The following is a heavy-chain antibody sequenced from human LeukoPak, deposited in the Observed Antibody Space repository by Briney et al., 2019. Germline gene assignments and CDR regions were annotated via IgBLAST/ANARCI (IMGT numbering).Heavy chain of an antibody. Sequence: GGSLRLSCAASGFTFSSYSMSWVRQVPGRGLEWVSTISSRGDSTYVADSVKGRFTISRDNSKNSLYLQMNTVRAEDTAVYYCVKGPRPDITVAHTVENWGQGTLVTVSS. J-gene: IGHJ4*02. CDR1: GFTFSSYS. CDR3: VKGPRPDITVAHTVEN. V-gene: IGHV3-23*01. D-gene: IGHD6-19*01. CDR2: ISSRGDST.